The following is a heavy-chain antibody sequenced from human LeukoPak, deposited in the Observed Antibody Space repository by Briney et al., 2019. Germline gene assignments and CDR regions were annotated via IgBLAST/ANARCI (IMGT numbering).Heavy chain of an antibody. V-gene: IGHV1-2*02. CDR1: GYTFPGQY. CDR2: ITPNSGGT. D-gene: IGHD3-10*01. CDR3: ASASGTYSPYY. Sequence: ASVTESCKASGYTFPGQYLHWVRQAPGQGLEWMGWITPNSGGTNYAQKFQGRVTMTRDTSISTAYMELSSLRSDDTAVYYCASASGTYSPYYWGQGALVTVSS. J-gene: IGHJ4*02.